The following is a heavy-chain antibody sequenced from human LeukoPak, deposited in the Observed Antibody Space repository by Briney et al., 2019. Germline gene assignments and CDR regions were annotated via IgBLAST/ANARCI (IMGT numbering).Heavy chain of an antibody. CDR2: ISGSGGST. D-gene: IGHD3-10*01. V-gene: IGHV3-23*01. J-gene: IGHJ4*02. Sequence: GGSLRLSCAASGFTFSSYAMSWVRQAPGKGLEWVSAISGSGGSTYYADSVKGRFTISRDNSKNTLYLQMNSLRAEDTAVYYCAVVRGVGGTPDWGQGTLVTVSS. CDR3: AVVRGVGGTPD. CDR1: GFTFSSYA.